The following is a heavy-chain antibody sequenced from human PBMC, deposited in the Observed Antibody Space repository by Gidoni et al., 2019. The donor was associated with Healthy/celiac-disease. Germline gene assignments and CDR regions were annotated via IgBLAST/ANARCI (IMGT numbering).Heavy chain of an antibody. J-gene: IGHJ4*02. Sequence: EVQLVESGGGLVKPGGSLRLSCAASGFTFSNAWRSWVRQAPGKGLGWVGRIKSKTDGGTTDYAAPVKGRFTISRDDSKNTLYLQMNSLKTEDTAVYYCTTDLSMVKSDYWGQGTLVTVSS. D-gene: IGHD5-18*01. CDR3: TTDLSMVKSDY. V-gene: IGHV3-15*01. CDR2: IKSKTDGGTT. CDR1: GFTFSNAW.